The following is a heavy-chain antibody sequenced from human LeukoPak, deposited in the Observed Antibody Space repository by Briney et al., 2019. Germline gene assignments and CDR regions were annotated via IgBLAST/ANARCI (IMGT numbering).Heavy chain of an antibody. Sequence: GGSLRLSFAASGFTFSSYAMSWVRQAPGKGLEWVSAISGSGGSTYYADSVKGPFTIPRANPKNTLHLQMNSLRAEDTAVYYCAKTGEGWYPDYWGQGTLVTVSS. D-gene: IGHD6-19*01. CDR3: AKTGEGWYPDY. CDR2: ISGSGGST. J-gene: IGHJ4*02. V-gene: IGHV3-23*01. CDR1: GFTFSSYA.